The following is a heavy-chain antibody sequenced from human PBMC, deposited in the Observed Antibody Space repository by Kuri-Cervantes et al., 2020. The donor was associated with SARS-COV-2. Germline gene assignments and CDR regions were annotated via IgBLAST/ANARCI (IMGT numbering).Heavy chain of an antibody. Sequence: GGSLRLSCAASGFTVSSNYMSWVRQAPGKGLEWVSVIYSGGSTYYADSVKGRFTISRDSSKNTLYLQMNSLRAEDTAVYYCARDRGYGSGSYSDYWGQGTLVTVSS. D-gene: IGHD3-10*01. CDR1: GFTVSSNY. CDR3: ARDRGYGSGSYSDY. J-gene: IGHJ4*02. CDR2: IYSGGST. V-gene: IGHV3-53*01.